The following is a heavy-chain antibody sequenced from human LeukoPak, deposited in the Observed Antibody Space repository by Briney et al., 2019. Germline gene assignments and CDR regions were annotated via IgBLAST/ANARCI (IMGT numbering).Heavy chain of an antibody. J-gene: IGHJ5*02. Sequence: SETLSLTCTVSGGSISSYYWSWIRQPPGKGLEWIGYIYYSGGTNYNPSLKSRVTISVDTSKNQFSLKLSSATAADTAVYYCARHFTEGWFDPWGQGTLVTVSS. V-gene: IGHV4-59*08. CDR3: ARHFTEGWFDP. CDR2: IYYSGGT. CDR1: GGSISSYY.